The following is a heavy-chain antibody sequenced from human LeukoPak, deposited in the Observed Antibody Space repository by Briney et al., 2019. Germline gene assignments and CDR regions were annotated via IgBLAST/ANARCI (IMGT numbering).Heavy chain of an antibody. V-gene: IGHV1-69*05. Sequence: GASVMVSCKASGGTFSSYAITWVRQAPGQGLEWMGGIIPSAGTANYAQKLQGRATITTDESTNTAYMELSSLRSEDTAVYYCARAPYGIYSGDYYSYYMDVWGKGTTVTVSS. CDR1: GGTFSSYA. D-gene: IGHD3-10*01. J-gene: IGHJ6*03. CDR2: IIPSAGTA. CDR3: ARAPYGIYSGDYYSYYMDV.